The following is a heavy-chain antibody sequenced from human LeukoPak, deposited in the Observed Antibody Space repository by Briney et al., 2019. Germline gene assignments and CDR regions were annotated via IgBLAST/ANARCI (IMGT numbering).Heavy chain of an antibody. D-gene: IGHD5-12*01. V-gene: IGHV4-59*01. J-gene: IGHJ3*02. CDR2: IYYSGST. Sequence: SETLSLTCTVSGGSISSYYWSWIRQPPGKGLEWIGYIYYSGSTNYNPSLKSRVTISVDTSKNQFSLKLSSVTAADTAVYYCAGDLGYDQDAFDIWGQGTMVTVSS. CDR3: AGDLGYDQDAFDI. CDR1: GGSISSYY.